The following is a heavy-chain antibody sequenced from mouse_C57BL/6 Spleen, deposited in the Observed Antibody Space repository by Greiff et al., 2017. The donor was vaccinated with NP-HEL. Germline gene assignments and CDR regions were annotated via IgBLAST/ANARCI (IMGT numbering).Heavy chain of an antibody. CDR1: GYAFSSSW. CDR2: IYPGDGDT. CDR3: ARSDWDAYYAMDY. Sequence: VMLVESGPELVKPGASVKISCKASGYAFSSSWMNWVKQRPGKGLEWIGRIYPGDGDTNYNGKFKGKATLTADESSSTAYMQLSSLTSEDSAVYFCARSDWDAYYAMDYWGQGTSVTVSS. D-gene: IGHD4-1*01. J-gene: IGHJ4*01. V-gene: IGHV1-82*01.